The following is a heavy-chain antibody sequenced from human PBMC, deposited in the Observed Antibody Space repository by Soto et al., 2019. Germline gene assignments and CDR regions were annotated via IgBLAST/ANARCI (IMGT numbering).Heavy chain of an antibody. CDR1: GGSISSYY. D-gene: IGHD3-9*01. V-gene: IGHV4-59*01. Sequence: ETLSLTCTVSGGSISSYYWSWIRQPPGKGLEWIGYIYYSGSTNYNPSLKSRVTISVDTSKNQFSLKLSSVTAADTAVYYCARVPTYYDILTGYYRSGYMDVWGKGTTVTVSS. CDR3: ARVPTYYDILTGYYRSGYMDV. CDR2: IYYSGST. J-gene: IGHJ6*03.